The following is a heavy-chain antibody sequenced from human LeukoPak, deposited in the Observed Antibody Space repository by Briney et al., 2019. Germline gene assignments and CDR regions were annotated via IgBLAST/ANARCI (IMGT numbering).Heavy chain of an antibody. J-gene: IGHJ4*02. CDR2: VIASGGRT. CDR3: AKDPLSDYLWGTYHDS. D-gene: IGHD3-16*01. CDR1: GFTFSSYA. Sequence: GGSLRLSCEASGFTFSSYAMNWVRQAPGKGLEWVSVVIASGGRTYYADSVKGRFTISRDNSKNTLYLQMNSLRVDDTAVYFCAKDPLSDYLWGTYHDSWGQGTLVTVSS. V-gene: IGHV3-23*01.